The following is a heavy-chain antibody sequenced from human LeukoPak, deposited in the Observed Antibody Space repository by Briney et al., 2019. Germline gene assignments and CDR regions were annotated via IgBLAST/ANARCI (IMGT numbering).Heavy chain of an antibody. V-gene: IGHV4-34*01. CDR3: ASRYYDSSGYLYFDY. J-gene: IGHJ4*02. CDR1: GGSFSGYY. D-gene: IGHD3-22*01. CDR2: INHSGST. Sequence: SETLSLTCAVYGGSFSGYYWSWIRQPPGKGLEWIGEINHSGSTNYNPSLKSRVTISVDTSKNQFSLKLSSVTAADTAVYYCASRYYDSSGYLYFDYWGQGTLVTVSS.